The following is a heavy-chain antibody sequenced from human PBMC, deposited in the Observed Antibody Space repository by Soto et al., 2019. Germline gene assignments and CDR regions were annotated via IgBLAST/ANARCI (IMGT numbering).Heavy chain of an antibody. D-gene: IGHD2-2*01. J-gene: IGHJ5*02. V-gene: IGHV3-15*01. Sequence: PGGSLRLSCAASGFTFSNAWMSWVRQAPGKGLEWVGRIKSKTDGGTTDYAAPVKGRFTISRDDSKNTLYLQMNSLKTEDTAVYYCTTDPHIVVVPAGRDWFDPWGQGTLVTVSS. CDR3: TTDPHIVVVPAGRDWFDP. CDR1: GFTFSNAW. CDR2: IKSKTDGGTT.